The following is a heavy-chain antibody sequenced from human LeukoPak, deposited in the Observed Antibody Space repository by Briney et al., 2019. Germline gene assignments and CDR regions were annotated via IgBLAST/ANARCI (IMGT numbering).Heavy chain of an antibody. J-gene: IGHJ4*02. D-gene: IGHD3-22*01. V-gene: IGHV3-48*03. CDR2: ISSSGSTI. CDR3: ARETTRYYYDSSGWYYYFDY. Sequence: RGSLRLSCAASGITLSRFEMNWVRQAPGKGLEWVSYISSSGSTIYYADSVKGRFTISRDNAKNSLYLQMNSLRAEDTAVYYCARETTRYYYDSSGWYYYFDYWGQGTLVTVSS. CDR1: GITLSRFE.